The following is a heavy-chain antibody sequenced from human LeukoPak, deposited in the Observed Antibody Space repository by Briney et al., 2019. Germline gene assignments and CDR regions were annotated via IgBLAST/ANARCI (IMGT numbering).Heavy chain of an antibody. J-gene: IGHJ5*02. CDR3: ARGTYSSGWYRYQDNYNWFDP. CDR2: ISAYNGNT. V-gene: IGHV1-18*01. CDR1: GYTFTSYG. Sequence: GASVKVSCKASGYTFTSYGISWVRQAPGQGLEWMGWISAYNGNTNYAQKLQGRVTMTTDTSTSTAYMELRSLRSDDTAVYYCARGTYSSGWYRYQDNYNWFDPWGQGTLVTVSS. D-gene: IGHD6-19*01.